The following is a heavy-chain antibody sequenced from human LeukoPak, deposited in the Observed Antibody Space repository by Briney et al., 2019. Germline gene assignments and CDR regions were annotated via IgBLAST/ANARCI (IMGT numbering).Heavy chain of an antibody. Sequence: GGSLRLSCGASGFTFSSYWMSWVRQAPGKGLVWVARINTYGTSTTYGDSVEGRFTISRDNAKNTLYLEMNSLRDDDTAVYYCARGSTTVTTKDWFDPWGQGTQVTVSS. D-gene: IGHD4-17*01. J-gene: IGHJ5*02. V-gene: IGHV3-74*03. CDR3: ARGSTTVTTKDWFDP. CDR1: GFTFSSYW. CDR2: INTYGTST.